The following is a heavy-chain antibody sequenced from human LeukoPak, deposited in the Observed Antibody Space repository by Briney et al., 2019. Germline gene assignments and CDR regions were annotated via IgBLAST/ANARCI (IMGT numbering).Heavy chain of an antibody. J-gene: IGHJ2*01. V-gene: IGHV3-21*01. D-gene: IGHD3-10*01. CDR3: ARDPGYGSGWYFDL. CDR1: GFTFSSYS. Sequence: GGSLRLSCAASGFTFSSYSMNWVRQAPGKGLEWVSSISSSSGYIYYADSVKGRFTISRDNAKNSLYLQMNTLRAEDTAVYYCARDPGYGSGWYFDLWGRGTLVIVSS. CDR2: ISSSSGYI.